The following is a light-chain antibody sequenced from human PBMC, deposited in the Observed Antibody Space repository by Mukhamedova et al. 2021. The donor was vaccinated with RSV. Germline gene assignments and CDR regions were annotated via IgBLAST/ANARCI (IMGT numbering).Light chain of an antibody. V-gene: IGLV2-14*04. J-gene: IGLJ1*01. CDR3: SSYTSSSTYV. CDR2: DVS. Sequence: ISCTGTSSDVGGYNYVSWYQQHPGKAPKLMIYDVSNRPSGVSNRFSGSKSGNTASLTISGLQADYEADYYCSSYTSSSTYVFGT. CDR1: SSDVGGYNY.